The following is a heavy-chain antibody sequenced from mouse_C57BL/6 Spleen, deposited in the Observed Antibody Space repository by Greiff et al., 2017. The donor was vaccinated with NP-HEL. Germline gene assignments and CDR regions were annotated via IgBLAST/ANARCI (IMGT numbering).Heavy chain of an antibody. J-gene: IGHJ3*01. Sequence: EVMLVESGGGLVKPGGSLKLSCAASGFTFSSYAMSWVRQTPEKRLEWVATISDGGSYTYYPDNVKGRFTISRDNAMNNLYLQMSHLKSEDTAMYYCARDYYGSPAWFAYWGQGTLVTVSA. CDR1: GFTFSSYA. D-gene: IGHD1-1*01. CDR2: ISDGGSYT. CDR3: ARDYYGSPAWFAY. V-gene: IGHV5-4*03.